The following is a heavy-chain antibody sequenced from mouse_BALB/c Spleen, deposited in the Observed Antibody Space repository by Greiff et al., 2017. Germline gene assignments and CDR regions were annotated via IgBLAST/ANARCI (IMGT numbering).Heavy chain of an antibody. CDR1: GFTFSSYA. V-gene: IGHV5-17*02. Sequence: EVQRVESGGGLVKPGGSLKLSCAASGFTFSSYAMSWVRQAPEKGLEWVAYISSGSSTIYYADTVKGRFTISRDNPKNTLFLQMTSLRSEDTAMYYCARGLRAMDYWGQGTSVTVSS. D-gene: IGHD2-2*01. CDR2: ISSGSSTI. J-gene: IGHJ4*01. CDR3: ARGLRAMDY.